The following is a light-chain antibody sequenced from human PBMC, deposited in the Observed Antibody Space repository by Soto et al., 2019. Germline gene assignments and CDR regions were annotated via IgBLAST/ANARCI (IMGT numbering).Light chain of an antibody. V-gene: IGKV1-5*03. CDR1: QTITNW. CDR2: KTS. Sequence: DIQMTQSPSTLSASVGDRVTITCRASQTITNWLAWYQQKPGKAPKVLIYKTSSLESGVPSRFSGSGSGTAFTLTINGLQPDDFANYYCQQYESYWTFGQGTKVEIK. CDR3: QQYESYWT. J-gene: IGKJ1*01.